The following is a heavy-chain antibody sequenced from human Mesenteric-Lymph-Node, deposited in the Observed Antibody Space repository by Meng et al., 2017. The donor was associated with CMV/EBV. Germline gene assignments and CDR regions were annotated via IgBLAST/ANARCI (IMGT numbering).Heavy chain of an antibody. CDR3: ARTESSRTYYYRFEY. V-gene: IGHV4-34*01. Sequence: SETLSLTCAVYGESFKNYYWSWIRQPPGKGLEWIGEINHSGSTNYNPSLKSRVTISVDTSKNQFSLKLSSVTVADTAVYYCARTESSRTYYYRFEYWGQGTLVTVSS. D-gene: IGHD1-26*01. J-gene: IGHJ4*02. CDR2: INHSGST. CDR1: GESFKNYY.